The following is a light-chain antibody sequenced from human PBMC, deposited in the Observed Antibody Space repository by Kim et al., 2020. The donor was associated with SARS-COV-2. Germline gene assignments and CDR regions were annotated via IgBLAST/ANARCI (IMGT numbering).Light chain of an antibody. Sequence: SVGGRVTITCRTSQSISSYLNWFQQKPGKAPKLLIYAASSLQSGVPSRFSGSGSGTDFTLTINNLQPEDFATYYCQQSYSTPRTFGQGTKVDIK. V-gene: IGKV1-39*01. CDR2: AAS. CDR1: QSISSY. J-gene: IGKJ1*01. CDR3: QQSYSTPRT.